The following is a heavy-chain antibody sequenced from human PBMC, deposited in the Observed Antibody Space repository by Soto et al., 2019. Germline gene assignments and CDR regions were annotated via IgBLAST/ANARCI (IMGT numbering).Heavy chain of an antibody. Sequence: AGSLRLPWAASAFTPSSCGMHWVRQAPEKGLEWVSYISSSSSTIYYADSVKGRFTISRDNAKNSLYLQMNSLRDEDTAVYYCARDLIHIKDYYYYYGMDVWGQGTTVTVSS. J-gene: IGHJ6*02. V-gene: IGHV3-48*02. CDR3: ARDLIHIKDYYYYYGMDV. CDR1: AFTPSSCG. D-gene: IGHD1-20*01. CDR2: ISSSSSTI.